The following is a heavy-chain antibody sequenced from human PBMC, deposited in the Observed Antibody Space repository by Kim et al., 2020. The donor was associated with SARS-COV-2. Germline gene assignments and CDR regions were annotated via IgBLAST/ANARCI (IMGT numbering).Heavy chain of an antibody. D-gene: IGHD3-10*01. Sequence: GGSLRLSCAASGFTFSSYAMHWVRQAPGKGLEYVSAISSNGGSTYYANSVKGRFTISRDNSKNTLYLQMGSLRAEDMAVYYCARDSYITIDYYYYYYGMDVWGQGTTVTVSS. V-gene: IGHV3-64*01. CDR2: ISSNGGST. J-gene: IGHJ6*02. CDR1: GFTFSSYA. CDR3: ARDSYITIDYYYYYYGMDV.